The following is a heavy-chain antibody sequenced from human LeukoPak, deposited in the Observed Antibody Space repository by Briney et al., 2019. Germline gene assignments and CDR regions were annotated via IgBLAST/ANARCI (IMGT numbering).Heavy chain of an antibody. Sequence: GGSLRLSCAAPGFTFSSYAMSWVRQAPGKGLEWVSAISGSGGSTYYADSVKGRFTISRDNSKNTLYLQMNSLRAEDTAVYYCAKDPLDYDSSVPGYRGQGTLVTVSS. CDR3: AKDPLDYDSSVPGY. CDR2: ISGSGGST. V-gene: IGHV3-23*01. D-gene: IGHD3-22*01. CDR1: GFTFSSYA. J-gene: IGHJ4*02.